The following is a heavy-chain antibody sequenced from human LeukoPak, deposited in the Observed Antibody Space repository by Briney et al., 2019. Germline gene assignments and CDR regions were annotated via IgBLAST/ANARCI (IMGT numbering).Heavy chain of an antibody. V-gene: IGHV4-59*08. J-gene: IGHJ4*02. CDR1: NGSISTYY. Sequence: KPSETLSLTCSVSNGSISTYYWSWIRQSPGEGLEWIGYIYHGGTTSYNPSLKRRVTISVHSPKNHFSLRLTSLTAADTALYYCARHGGTLDYFDSWGPGSLVIVSS. D-gene: IGHD1-26*01. CDR3: ARHGGTLDYFDS. CDR2: IYHGGTT.